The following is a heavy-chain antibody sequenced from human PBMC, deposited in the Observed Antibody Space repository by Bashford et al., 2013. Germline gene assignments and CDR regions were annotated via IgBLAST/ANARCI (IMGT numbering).Heavy chain of an antibody. J-gene: IGHJ6*02. CDR3: ARDRIQLWLSLYYGMDV. CDR2: ISAYNGNT. D-gene: IGHD5-18*01. Sequence: ASVKVSCKASGYTFTSYGISWVRQAPGQGLEWMGWISAYNGNTNYAQKLQGRVTMTTDTSTSTAYMELRSLRSDDTAVYYCARDRIQLWLSLYYGMDVWGQGTTVTVSS. CDR1: GYTFTSYG. V-gene: IGHV1-18*01.